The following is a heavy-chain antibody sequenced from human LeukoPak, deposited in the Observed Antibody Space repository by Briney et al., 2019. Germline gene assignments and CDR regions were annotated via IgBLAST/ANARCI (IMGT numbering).Heavy chain of an antibody. J-gene: IGHJ4*02. CDR3: ARGGPDNYFDY. V-gene: IGHV3-21*01. CDR1: GVTFSSYS. CDR2: ISSSSSYI. Sequence: GGSLRLSCAASGVTFSSYSMNWVRQAPGKGLEWVSSISSSSSYIYYADSVKGRFTISRDNAKNSLYLQMNSLRAEDTAVYYCARGGPDNYFDYWGQGTLVTVSS.